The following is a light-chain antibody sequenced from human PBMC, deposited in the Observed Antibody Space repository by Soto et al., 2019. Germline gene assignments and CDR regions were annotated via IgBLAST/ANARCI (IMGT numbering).Light chain of an antibody. V-gene: IGLV1-40*01. CDR1: SXNIGANYD. Sequence: QSVLTQPPSVSGAPGQRVTISCTGSSXNIGANYDVHWYQQRPGSAPKLLIFANTNRPSGVPDRFSGSKSGTSASLAITGLQAEDEGDYYCQSYDKTLSARYVFGTGTKVTVL. CDR3: QSYDKTLSARYV. J-gene: IGLJ1*01. CDR2: ANT.